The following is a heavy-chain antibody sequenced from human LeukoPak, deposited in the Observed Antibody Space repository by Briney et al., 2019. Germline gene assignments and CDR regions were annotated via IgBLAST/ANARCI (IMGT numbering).Heavy chain of an antibody. CDR3: ARDLGDSSGYSGNWFDP. Sequence: SETLSLTCTVSGGSISGNNNYWGWIRQPPGKGLEWIGSIYSSGSTYYNPSLKSRVTISVDTSKNQFSLKLSSVTAADTAVYYCARDLGDSSGYSGNWFDPWGQGTLVTVSS. V-gene: IGHV4-39*07. CDR2: IYSSGST. CDR1: GGSISGNNNY. D-gene: IGHD3-22*01. J-gene: IGHJ5*02.